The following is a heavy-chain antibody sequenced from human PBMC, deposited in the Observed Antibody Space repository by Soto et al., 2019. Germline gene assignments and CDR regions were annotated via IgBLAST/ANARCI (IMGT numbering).Heavy chain of an antibody. J-gene: IGHJ5*02. Sequence: SETLSLTCDVYGGSFSGYIWTWIRQTPGKGLHWIGQINHSGSANYNPSLKSRVTISVHTSNSQFSLKVSSVTAADTAVYYCARGRRIAAGGHNWFDPWGQGMPVTVSS. V-gene: IGHV4-34*01. CDR3: ARGRRIAAGGHNWFDP. CDR1: GGSFSGYI. CDR2: INHSGSA. D-gene: IGHD6-13*01.